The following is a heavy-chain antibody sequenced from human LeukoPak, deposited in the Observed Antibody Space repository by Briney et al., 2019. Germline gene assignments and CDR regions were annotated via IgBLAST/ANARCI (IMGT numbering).Heavy chain of an antibody. V-gene: IGHV3-21*01. Sequence: GGSLRLSCAASGFTFSSYSMNRVRQAPGKGLEWVSSISSSSSYIYYADSVEGRFTISRDNAKNSLYLQMNSLRAEDTAVYYCARDDGGLLEPFDPWGQGTLVTVSS. CDR3: ARDDGGLLEPFDP. J-gene: IGHJ5*02. CDR2: ISSSSSYI. CDR1: GFTFSSYS. D-gene: IGHD3-16*01.